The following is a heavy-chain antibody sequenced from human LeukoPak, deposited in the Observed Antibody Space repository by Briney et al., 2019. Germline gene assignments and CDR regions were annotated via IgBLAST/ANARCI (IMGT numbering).Heavy chain of an antibody. CDR1: VGSLSGYW. CDR2: INYSGST. D-gene: IGHD1-26*01. V-gene: IGHV4-34*01. CDR3: ARGVGKKWEF. J-gene: IGHJ4*02. Sequence: KPSETLSLTCGVYVGSLSGYWWSWIRQPLGKGLEWIGEINYSGSTNYNPSLKSRVTISVDTSNNQFSLRVSSVTAADTAVYYCARGVGKKWEFGGQGTLVTVSS.